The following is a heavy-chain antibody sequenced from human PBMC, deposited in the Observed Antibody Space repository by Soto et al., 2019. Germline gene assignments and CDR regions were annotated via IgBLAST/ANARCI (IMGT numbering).Heavy chain of an antibody. CDR1: GFTFSSYA. D-gene: IGHD5-12*01. V-gene: IGHV3-23*01. CDR2: ISGSGGST. J-gene: IGHJ3*02. CDR3: AKDRAAIVATTSDGFDI. Sequence: GGSLRLSCAASGFTFSSYAMSWVRQAPGKGLEWVSAISGSGGSTYYADSVKGRFTISRDNSKNTLYLQMNSLRAEDTAVYYCAKDRAAIVATTSDGFDIWGQGTMVTVSS.